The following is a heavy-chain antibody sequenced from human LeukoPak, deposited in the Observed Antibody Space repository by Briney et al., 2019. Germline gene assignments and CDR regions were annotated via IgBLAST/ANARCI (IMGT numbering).Heavy chain of an antibody. CDR3: ARRMTGTTRAFDY. V-gene: IGHV5-51*01. J-gene: IGHJ4*02. D-gene: IGHD1-1*01. Sequence: GESLKISCKGSGNSFTTYWIGWVRQMPGKGLEWMGIIYPDDSDTRYSPSFQGQVTISADKSISTAYLQWSSLKTSVTAMYYCARRMTGTTRAFDYWGQGTLVTVSS. CDR2: IYPDDSDT. CDR1: GNSFTTYW.